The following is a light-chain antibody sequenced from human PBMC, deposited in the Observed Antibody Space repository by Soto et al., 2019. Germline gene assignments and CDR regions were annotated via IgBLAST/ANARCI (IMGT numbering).Light chain of an antibody. Sequence: EIVLTQSPCTLSLSPGERATLSCRASQSVSNNYLAWYQQKPGQAPRLLIYGASTRATGIPDRFSGSGSGTEFTLTITSLQSEDFAVYYCQQYNDWPITFGQGTRLEIK. V-gene: IGKV3D-15*01. CDR1: QSVSNN. J-gene: IGKJ5*01. CDR2: GAS. CDR3: QQYNDWPIT.